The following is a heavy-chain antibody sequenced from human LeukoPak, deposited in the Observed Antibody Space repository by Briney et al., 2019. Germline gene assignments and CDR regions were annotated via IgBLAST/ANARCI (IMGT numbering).Heavy chain of an antibody. CDR1: GGSFSGYY. J-gene: IGHJ4*02. D-gene: IGHD5-18*01. Sequence: SETLSLTCAVYGGSFSGYYWSWIRQPPGKGLEWIGEINHSGSTNYNPSLRSRVTISADTSKNQFSLKLSSVTAADTAVYYCARCSDTAMVRDFDYWGQGTLVTVSS. CDR2: INHSGST. CDR3: ARCSDTAMVRDFDY. V-gene: IGHV4-34*01.